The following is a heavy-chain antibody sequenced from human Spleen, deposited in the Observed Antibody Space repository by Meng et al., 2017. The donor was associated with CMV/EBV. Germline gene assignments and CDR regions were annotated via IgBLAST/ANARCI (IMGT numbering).Heavy chain of an antibody. CDR3: ARSQDSSSWYYYYYGMDV. CDR2: IIPILGIA. J-gene: IGHJ6*02. D-gene: IGHD6-13*01. V-gene: IGHV1-69*10. Sequence: SVKVSCKASGYTFTSLDINWMRQAPGQGLEWMGGIIPILGIANYAQKFQGRVTIIADKSTSTAYMELSSLRSEDTAVYYCARSQDSSSWYYYYYGMDVWGQGTTVTVSS. CDR1: GYTFTSLD.